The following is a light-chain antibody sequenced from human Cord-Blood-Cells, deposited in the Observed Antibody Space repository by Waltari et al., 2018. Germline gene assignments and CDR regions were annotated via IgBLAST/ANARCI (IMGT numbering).Light chain of an antibody. V-gene: IGKV1-8*01. CDR3: PQYYRGYS. CDR1: QGISSY. J-gene: IGKJ2*03. Sequence: AIRMTQSPSSFSASTGDRVTITCRASQGISSYLAWYQQKPGKAPKLLIYAASTLQSGVPSRFSGSGSGTDFTLTISCLQSEDFATYYCPQYYRGYSFGQGTKLEIK. CDR2: AAS.